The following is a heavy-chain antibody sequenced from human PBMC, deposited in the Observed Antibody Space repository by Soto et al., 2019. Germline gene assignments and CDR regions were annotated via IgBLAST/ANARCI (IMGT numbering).Heavy chain of an antibody. CDR3: TRLWDTGRASYYYYMDV. V-gene: IGHV3-73*01. D-gene: IGHD3-16*01. CDR1: GFTFSGSA. CDR2: IRSKANSYAT. J-gene: IGHJ6*03. Sequence: GGSLRLSCAASGFTFSGSAMHWVRQASGKGLEWVGRIRSKANSYATAYAASVKGRFTISRDDSKNTAYLQMNSLKTEDTAVYYCTRLWDTGRASYYYYMDVWGKGTTVTVSS.